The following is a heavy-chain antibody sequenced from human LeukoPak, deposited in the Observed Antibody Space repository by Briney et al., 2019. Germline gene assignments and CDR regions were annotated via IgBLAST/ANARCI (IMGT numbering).Heavy chain of an antibody. J-gene: IGHJ4*02. D-gene: IGHD5-12*01. Sequence: SETLSLTCTVSGGSISSYYWSWIRQPPGKGLEWIGYIYYSGSTNYNPSLKSRVTISVDTSKNQFSLKLSSVTAADTAVYYCARVRRYGGYINFDYWGQGTLVTDSS. CDR3: ARVRRYGGYINFDY. V-gene: IGHV4-59*01. CDR1: GGSISSYY. CDR2: IYYSGST.